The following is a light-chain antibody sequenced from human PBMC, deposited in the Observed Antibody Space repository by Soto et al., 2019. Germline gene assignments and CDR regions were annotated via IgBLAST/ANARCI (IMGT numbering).Light chain of an antibody. Sequence: DIQLTQSPSFLSASVGDRFTVTCRTSQDISSFLAWYQQKPGKAPNLLIYGASTLQSGVPSRFSGSGSGTDFTLTISCLQSEDFATYFCQQYYSYPQTFGQGTKVDIK. CDR2: GAS. CDR1: QDISSF. J-gene: IGKJ2*01. V-gene: IGKV1-9*01. CDR3: QQYYSYPQT.